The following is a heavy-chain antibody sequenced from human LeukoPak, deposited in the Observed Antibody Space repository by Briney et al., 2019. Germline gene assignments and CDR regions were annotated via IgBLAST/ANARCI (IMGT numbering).Heavy chain of an antibody. Sequence: TSETLSLTCTVSGGSISSSTYYWSWIRQPAGKGLEWIGRIYTSGSTNYNPSLKSRVTMSVDTSKNQLSLKLSSVTAADTAVYYCARDDFWSAPQHYGMDVWGQGTTVTVSS. CDR3: ARDDFWSAPQHYGMDV. V-gene: IGHV4-61*02. CDR1: GGSISSSTYY. D-gene: IGHD3-3*01. CDR2: IYTSGST. J-gene: IGHJ6*02.